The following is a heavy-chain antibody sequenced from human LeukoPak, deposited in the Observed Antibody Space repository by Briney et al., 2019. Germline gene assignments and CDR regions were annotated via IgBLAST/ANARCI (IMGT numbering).Heavy chain of an antibody. D-gene: IGHD3-10*01. CDR3: ANGETYYRF. Sequence: GGSLRLSCAAPGFTFNSYAMNWVRQAPGKGLEWVSAISGRGSSTYYADSVKGRFTISRDNSKNTLYLQMNSLRAEDTAVYYCANGETYYRFWGQGTLVTVSS. CDR1: GFTFNSYA. V-gene: IGHV3-23*01. J-gene: IGHJ4*02. CDR2: ISGRGSST.